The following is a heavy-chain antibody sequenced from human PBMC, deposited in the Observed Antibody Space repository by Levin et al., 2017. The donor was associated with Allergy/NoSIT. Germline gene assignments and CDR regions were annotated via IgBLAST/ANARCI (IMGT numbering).Heavy chain of an antibody. D-gene: IGHD6-19*01. CDR3: ARDKGIAVAGGFDY. CDR2: INWKGGRT. J-gene: IGHJ4*02. V-gene: IGHV3-20*04. CDR1: GFTFADYG. Sequence: LSLTCAASGFTFADYGMNWVRQAPGKGLEWVSGINWKGGRTGYADSVKGRFTISRDNAKNSLYLQMNSLRAEDTALYYCARDKGIAVAGGFDYWGQGTLVTVSS.